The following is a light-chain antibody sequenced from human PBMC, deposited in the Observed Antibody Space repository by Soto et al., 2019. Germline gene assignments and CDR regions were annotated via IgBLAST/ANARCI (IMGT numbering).Light chain of an antibody. CDR3: SSYTDSSNYV. CDR1: SSDLAIYNY. V-gene: IGLV2-14*01. Sequence: QSVLTQPASVSGSPGQSITISCTGTSSDLAIYNYVSWYQQQPGTAPKLMIYQVTNRPSGVSNRFSGSRSGNTASLTISGLQAEDEADYYCSSYTDSSNYVFGTGTKLTVL. J-gene: IGLJ1*01. CDR2: QVT.